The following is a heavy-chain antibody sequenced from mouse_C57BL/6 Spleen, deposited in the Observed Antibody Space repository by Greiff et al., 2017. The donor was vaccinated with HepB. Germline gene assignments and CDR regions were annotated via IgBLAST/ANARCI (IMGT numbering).Heavy chain of an antibody. D-gene: IGHD1-1*01. J-gene: IGHJ2*01. V-gene: IGHV1-82*01. CDR3: ARTYYYGSSNFDY. Sequence: VQLQQSGPELVKPGASVKISCKASGYAFSSSWMNWVKQRPGKGLEWIGRIYPGDGDTNYNGKFKGKATLTADKSSSTAYMQLSSLTSEDSAVYFCARTYYYGSSNFDYWGQGTTLTVSS. CDR1: GYAFSSSW. CDR2: IYPGDGDT.